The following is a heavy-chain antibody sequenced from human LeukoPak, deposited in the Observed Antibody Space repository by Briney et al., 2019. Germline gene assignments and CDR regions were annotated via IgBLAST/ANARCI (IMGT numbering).Heavy chain of an antibody. CDR1: GFTFSSYG. D-gene: IGHD6-19*01. J-gene: IGHJ4*02. CDR3: AKDFTSGWSGGYYFDY. CDR2: ISGSGGST. V-gene: IGHV3-23*01. Sequence: GGSLRLSCAASGFTFSSYGMSWVRQAPGKGLEWVSAISGSGGSTYYADSVKGRFTISRDNSKNTLYLQMNSLRAEDTAVYYCAKDFTSGWSGGYYFDYWGQGTLVTVSS.